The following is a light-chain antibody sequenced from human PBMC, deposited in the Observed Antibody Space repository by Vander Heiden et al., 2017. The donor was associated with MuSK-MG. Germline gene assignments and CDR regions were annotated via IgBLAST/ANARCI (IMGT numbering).Light chain of an antibody. CDR3: SSYTSSSIVV. Sequence: QSALTQPASVPGSPGQSIPISCTGTSSDVGGYNYVAWYQQHPGKAPKLMIYDVSNRPSGVSNRFSGSKSGNTASLTISGLQAEDEADYYCSSYTSSSIVVFGGGTKLTVL. CDR1: SSDVGGYNY. CDR2: DVS. V-gene: IGLV2-14*03. J-gene: IGLJ2*01.